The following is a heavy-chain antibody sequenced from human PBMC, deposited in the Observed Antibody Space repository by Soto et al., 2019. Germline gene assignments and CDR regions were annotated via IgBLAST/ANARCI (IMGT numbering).Heavy chain of an antibody. V-gene: IGHV4-34*01. CDR3: ARAPDIVVVVAATGGSYFDY. CDR2: INHSGST. Sequence: SETLYLTCAVYGGSFSGYYWSWIRQPPGKGLEWIGEINHSGSTNYNPSLKSRVTISVDTSKNQFSLKLSSVTAADTAVYYCARAPDIVVVVAATGGSYFDYWGQGTLVTVSS. CDR1: GGSFSGYY. J-gene: IGHJ4*02. D-gene: IGHD2-15*01.